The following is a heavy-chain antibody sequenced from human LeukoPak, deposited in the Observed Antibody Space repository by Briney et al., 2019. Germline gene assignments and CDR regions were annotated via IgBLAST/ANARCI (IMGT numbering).Heavy chain of an antibody. Sequence: GGSLRLSCAASGFTFSTSTMNWVRQAPGKGLEWLSYISSSSSTIYYADSVKGRFTISRDNAKTSLYLQMSNLRADDTAVYYCARDLGPHRSSPNSGAFDIWGQGTMVTVSS. CDR1: GFTFSTST. CDR2: ISSSSSTI. D-gene: IGHD6-6*01. V-gene: IGHV3-48*04. J-gene: IGHJ3*02. CDR3: ARDLGPHRSSPNSGAFDI.